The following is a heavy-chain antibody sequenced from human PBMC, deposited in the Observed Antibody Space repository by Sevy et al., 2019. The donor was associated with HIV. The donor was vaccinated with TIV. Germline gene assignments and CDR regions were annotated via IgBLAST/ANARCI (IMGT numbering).Heavy chain of an antibody. J-gene: IGHJ4*02. Sequence: GGSLRLSCAASGFTFGGYGMHWVRQAPGKGLAWVSLISFDGSNKDYADSVKGRVTISRDNSKNTLYLQMNSLRAEDTAMYYCTREGQGYSSSSGYWGQGTLVTVSS. CDR3: TREGQGYSSSSGY. CDR1: GFTFGGYG. V-gene: IGHV3-30*03. CDR2: ISFDGSNK. D-gene: IGHD6-6*01.